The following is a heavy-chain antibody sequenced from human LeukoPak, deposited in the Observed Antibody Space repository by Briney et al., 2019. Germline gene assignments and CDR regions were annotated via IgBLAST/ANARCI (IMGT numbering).Heavy chain of an antibody. J-gene: IGHJ6*03. CDR3: AKDRGYCSSTSCYYYYYYMDV. CDR1: GFTFSSYG. D-gene: IGHD2-2*01. V-gene: IGHV3-30*02. Sequence: GGSLRLSCAASGFTFSSYGMHWVRQAPGKGLEWVAVIWYGGSNKYYADSVKGRFTISRDNSKNTLYLQMNSLRAEDTAVYYCAKDRGYCSSTSCYYYYYYMDVWGKGTTVTVSS. CDR2: IWYGGSNK.